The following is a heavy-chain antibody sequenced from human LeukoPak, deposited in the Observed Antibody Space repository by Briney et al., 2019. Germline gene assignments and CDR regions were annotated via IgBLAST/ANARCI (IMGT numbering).Heavy chain of an antibody. V-gene: IGHV3-20*01. D-gene: IGHD1-26*01. Sequence: GGSLRLSCAASGFTFDDYGMSWVRQAPGKGLEWVSGINWNGGSTGYADSVKGRFTISRDNAKNSLYLQMNSLRAEDTALYHCARDRGGIVGANDAFDIWGQGTMVTVSS. CDR3: ARDRGGIVGANDAFDI. CDR1: GFTFDDYG. J-gene: IGHJ3*02. CDR2: INWNGGST.